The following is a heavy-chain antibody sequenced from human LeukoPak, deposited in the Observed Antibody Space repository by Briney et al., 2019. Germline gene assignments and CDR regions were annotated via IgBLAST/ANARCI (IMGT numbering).Heavy chain of an antibody. Sequence: GGSLRLSCAASGLTVTSNYMTWVRQAPGKGLEWVAVIYSGGYTDYADSVKGRFTISRDNAKNTLYLQMNSLRVEDTAVYYCARDGSSWSNWLDPWGQGTLVTVSS. CDR3: ARDGSSWSNWLDP. CDR1: GLTVTSNY. D-gene: IGHD6-13*01. J-gene: IGHJ5*02. V-gene: IGHV3-66*01. CDR2: IYSGGYT.